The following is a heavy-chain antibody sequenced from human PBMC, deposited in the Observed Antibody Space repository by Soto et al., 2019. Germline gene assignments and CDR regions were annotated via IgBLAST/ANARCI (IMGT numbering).Heavy chain of an antibody. V-gene: IGHV3-23*01. CDR1: GFNFNIYA. J-gene: IGHJ6*03. D-gene: IGHD1-1*01. Sequence: EVQLLESGGGLVQPGGSLRLSCAASGFNFNIYAMTWVRQAPGKGLEWVSTISPGGDSTYFADSVKGRVTISRDNSKNTFSLQMNSLRAEDTATYFCAKALGNPYYYYYMDVWGTGTTVTVSS. CDR2: ISPGGDST. CDR3: AKALGNPYYYYYMDV.